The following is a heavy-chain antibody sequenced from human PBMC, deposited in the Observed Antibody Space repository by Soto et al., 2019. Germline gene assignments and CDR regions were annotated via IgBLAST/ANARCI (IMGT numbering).Heavy chain of an antibody. CDR3: ARDPWAADY. J-gene: IGHJ4*02. Sequence: EVQLVESGGGLVQPGGSLRLSCAASGFTVSTNYMSWVRQAPGKGLEWVSVIYSGGSTFYADSVRGRFTISRDNSKNTVNLQMTSLRGEDTAVYYCARDPWAADYWGQGTLVTVSS. CDR1: GFTVSTNY. CDR2: IYSGGST. D-gene: IGHD3-16*01. V-gene: IGHV3-66*01.